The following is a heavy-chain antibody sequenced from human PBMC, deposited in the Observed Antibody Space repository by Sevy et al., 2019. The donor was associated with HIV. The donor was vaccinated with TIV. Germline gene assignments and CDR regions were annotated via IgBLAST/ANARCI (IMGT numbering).Heavy chain of an antibody. CDR3: ASVLGYYYGMDV. CDR2: IWYDGSNK. J-gene: IGHJ6*02. Sequence: GGSLRLSCAASGFTFSSYGMHWVRQAPGKGLEWVAVIWYDGSNKYYADSVKGRFTISRDNSKNTLYLPMNSLRAEDTAVYYCASVLGYYYGMDVWGQGTTVTVSS. D-gene: IGHD6-13*01. V-gene: IGHV3-33*01. CDR1: GFTFSSYG.